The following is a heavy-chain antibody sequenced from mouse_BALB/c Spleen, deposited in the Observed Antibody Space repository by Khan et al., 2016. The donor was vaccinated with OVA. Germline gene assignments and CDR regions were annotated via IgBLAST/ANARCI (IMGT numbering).Heavy chain of an antibody. V-gene: IGHV3-2*02. J-gene: IGHJ4*01. CDR3: ASDLGRYYALDD. D-gene: IGHD4-1*01. Sequence: EVKLEESGPGLVKPSQSLSLTCTVTGYSITSDYAWNWIRQFPGNKLEWMGYISYSGSTTYNPSLKSRISITRDTSKDQFFLQLKSVTSEDSATYYCASDLGRYYALDDWGQGTSVTVSS. CDR1: GYSITSDYA. CDR2: ISYSGST.